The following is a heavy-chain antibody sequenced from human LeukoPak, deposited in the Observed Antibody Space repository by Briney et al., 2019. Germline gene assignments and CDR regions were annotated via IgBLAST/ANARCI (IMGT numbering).Heavy chain of an antibody. CDR2: IYTSGST. CDR1: GGSISSGSYY. Sequence: SETLSLTCAVSGGSISSGSYYWSWIRQPAGKGLEWIGRIYTSGSTNYNPSLKSRVTISVDTSKNQFSLKLSSVTAADTAVYYCARVGHDSSGYYYGGFDYWGQGTLVTVSS. CDR3: ARVGHDSSGYYYGGFDY. V-gene: IGHV4-61*02. J-gene: IGHJ4*02. D-gene: IGHD3-22*01.